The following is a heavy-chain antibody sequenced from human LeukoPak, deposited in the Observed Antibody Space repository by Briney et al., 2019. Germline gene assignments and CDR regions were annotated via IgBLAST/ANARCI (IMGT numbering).Heavy chain of an antibody. Sequence: SVKVSCKASGGTFSSYAISWVRQAPGQGLEWMGGIIPIFGTANYAQKFQGRVTITADESTSTAYMELSSLRSGDTAVYYCARDSVTGLRWLQKHKEGFWWFDPWGQGTLVTVSS. CDR2: IIPIFGTA. CDR3: ARDSVTGLRWLQKHKEGFWWFDP. V-gene: IGHV1-69*13. D-gene: IGHD5-24*01. J-gene: IGHJ5*02. CDR1: GGTFSSYA.